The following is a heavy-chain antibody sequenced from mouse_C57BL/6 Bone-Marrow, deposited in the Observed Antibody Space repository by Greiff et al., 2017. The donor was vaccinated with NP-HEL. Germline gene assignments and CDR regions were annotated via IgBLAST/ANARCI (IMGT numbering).Heavy chain of an antibody. Sequence: LVESGGGLVQPGGSLKLSCAASGFTFSDYYMYWVRQTPEKRLEWVAYISNGGGSTYYPDTVKGRFTISRDNAKNTLYLQMSRLKSEDTAMYYCARHDGYYAMDYWGQGTSVTVSS. CDR2: ISNGGGST. CDR1: GFTFSDYY. J-gene: IGHJ4*01. V-gene: IGHV5-12*01. CDR3: ARHDGYYAMDY.